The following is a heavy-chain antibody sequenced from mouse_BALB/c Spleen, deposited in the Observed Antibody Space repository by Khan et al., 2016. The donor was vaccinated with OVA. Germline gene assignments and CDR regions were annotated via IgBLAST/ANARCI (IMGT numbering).Heavy chain of an antibody. D-gene: IGHD4-1*01. CDR2: IDTANDNS. V-gene: IGHV14-3*02. Sequence: VQLQQSGAELVKPGASVKLSCTVSGFTIKDSHMHWVKQRPEKGLEWIGRIDTANDNSKYDPRFQGKVTITADTSYNTAYLHLSSLTSEATAAYYSAPADTGSYFDYWGQGTTLTVSS. CDR1: GFTIKDSH. J-gene: IGHJ2*01. CDR3: APADTGSYFDY.